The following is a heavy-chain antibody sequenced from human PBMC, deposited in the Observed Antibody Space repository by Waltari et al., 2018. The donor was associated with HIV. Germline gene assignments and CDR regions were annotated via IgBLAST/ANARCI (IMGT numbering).Heavy chain of an antibody. J-gene: IGHJ4*02. Sequence: QVQLVQSGAEVKKPGASVKVSCKASGNTFTSYDINWVRQATGQGLEGLGWMNPNSGNTGYAQRCQGRVTMTRNTSISTAYMELSSLRSEDTAVYFCARGPQDYPKYYFDYWGQGTLVTVSS. CDR3: ARGPQDYPKYYFDY. D-gene: IGHD4-17*01. V-gene: IGHV1-8*01. CDR1: GNTFTSYD. CDR2: MNPNSGNT.